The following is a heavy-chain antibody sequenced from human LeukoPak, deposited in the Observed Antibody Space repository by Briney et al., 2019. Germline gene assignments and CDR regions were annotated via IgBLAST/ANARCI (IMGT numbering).Heavy chain of an antibody. D-gene: IGHD5-18*01. CDR1: GYTFTGYY. V-gene: IGHV1-2*02. J-gene: IGHJ5*02. Sequence: ASVKVSCKASGYTFTGYYMLWVRQAPGQGLEWMGWINPNSGGTNYAQKFQGRVTMTRDTSISTAYMELSRLRSDDTAVYYCARGAAYLDNWFDPWGQGTLVTVSS. CDR2: INPNSGGT. CDR3: ARGAAYLDNWFDP.